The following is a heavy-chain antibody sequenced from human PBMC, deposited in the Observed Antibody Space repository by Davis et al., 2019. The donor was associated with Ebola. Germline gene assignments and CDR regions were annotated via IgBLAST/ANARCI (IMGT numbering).Heavy chain of an antibody. J-gene: IGHJ5*02. V-gene: IGHV4-34*01. Sequence: MPSETLSLTCAVYGGSFSGYYWSWIRQPPGKGLEWIGEINHSGSTNYNPSLKSRVTISVDTSKNQFSLKLSSVTAADTAVYYCARDLPMVQGTWGQGTLVTVSS. CDR2: INHSGST. CDR3: ARDLPMVQGT. D-gene: IGHD3-10*01. CDR1: GGSFSGYY.